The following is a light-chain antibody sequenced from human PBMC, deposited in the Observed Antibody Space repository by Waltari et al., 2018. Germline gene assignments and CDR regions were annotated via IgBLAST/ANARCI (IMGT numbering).Light chain of an antibody. CDR1: QSLVYPDGNTY. CDR2: KVS. J-gene: IGKJ1*01. V-gene: IGKV2-30*01. CDR3: LQNTHWPAT. Sequence: DVVMTQSPLSLPVTLGQPASISCRSSQSLVYPDGNTYLNWFHQRPGQSPRRLIYKVSNRDAGVPDRCGGRGSGTDFTLKISRVEAEDVGVYYCLQNTHWPATFGQGTKVEIE.